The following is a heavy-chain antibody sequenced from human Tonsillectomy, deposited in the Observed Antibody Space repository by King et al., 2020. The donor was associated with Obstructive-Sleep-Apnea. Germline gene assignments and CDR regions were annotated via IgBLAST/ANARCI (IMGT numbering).Heavy chain of an antibody. D-gene: IGHD2-15*01. J-gene: IGHJ4*02. V-gene: IGHV3-7*03. CDR1: GFTFSSYW. Sequence: VQLVESGGGLVQPGGSLRLSCAASGFTFSSYWMTWVRQAPGKGLEWVANIKQGGSEKYYVDSVKGRFTISRDNAKNSLYLQMNSLRAEDTAVYFCARRYCSGGSCYGQFDYWGQGTLVTVSS. CDR2: IKQGGSEK. CDR3: ARRYCSGGSCYGQFDY.